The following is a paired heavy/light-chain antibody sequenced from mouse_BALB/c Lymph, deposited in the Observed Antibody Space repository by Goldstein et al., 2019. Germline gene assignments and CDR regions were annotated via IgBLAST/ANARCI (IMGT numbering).Light chain of an antibody. CDR3: QQWNYPLLT. J-gene: IGKJ5*01. Sequence: EIVITQSPAITAASLGQKVTITCSASSSVSYMHWYQQKSGTSPKAWIYEISKLASGVPARFSGSGSGTSYSLTISSMEAEDAAIYYCQQWNYPLLTFGAGTKLELK. CDR1: SSVSY. V-gene: IGKV4-86*01. CDR2: EIS.
Heavy chain of an antibody. CDR2: ISSGSSTI. V-gene: IGHV5-17*02. D-gene: IGHD1-1*01. J-gene: IGHJ4*01. CDR1: RFTFSSFG. Sequence: DVQLVESGGGLVQPGGSRKLSCAASRFTFSSFGMHWVRQAPEKGLEWVAYISSGSSTIYYADTVKGRFTISRDNPKNTLFLQMTSLRSEDTAMYYCARDYYGFSYAMDYWGQGTSVTVSS. CDR3: ARDYYGFSYAMDY.